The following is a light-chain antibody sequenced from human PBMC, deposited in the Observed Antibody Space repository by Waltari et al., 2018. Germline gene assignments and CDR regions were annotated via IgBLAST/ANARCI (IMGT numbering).Light chain of an antibody. CDR1: QSVATY. CDR3: QQRSHWPSVT. V-gene: IGKV3-11*01. CDR2: DAS. Sequence: DIVLTQSPATLSLSPGERAILSCRAGQSVATYLAWYQQKPGQAPRLLSYDASSRATGIPARFSGSGSGTDFTLTISSLEPEDIAVYYCQQRSHWPSVTFGPGTRLEIK. J-gene: IGKJ5*01.